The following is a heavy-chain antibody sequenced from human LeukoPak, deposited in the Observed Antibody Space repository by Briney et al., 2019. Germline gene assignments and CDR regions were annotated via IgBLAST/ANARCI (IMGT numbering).Heavy chain of an antibody. D-gene: IGHD2-2*02. CDR2: IRNKAYGGTT. CDR3: TKYTAYYFDY. Sequence: GGSLRLSCTCSGYTFGDYAMSWFRQAPGKGLEWVGFIRNKAYGGTTEYAASVKGRFTISRDDSKSIAYLQMNSLRIEDTAVYYCTKYTAYYFDYWGQGILVSVSS. J-gene: IGHJ4*02. V-gene: IGHV3-49*03. CDR1: GYTFGDYA.